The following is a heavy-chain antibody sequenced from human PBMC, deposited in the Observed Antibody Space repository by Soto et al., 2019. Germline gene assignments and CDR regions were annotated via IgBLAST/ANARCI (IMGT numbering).Heavy chain of an antibody. V-gene: IGHV4-59*01. D-gene: IGHD2-15*01. Sequence: QVQLQESGPGPVKPSETLALLCTVSGGSISTYYWTWIRQPPGRGLEWIGYIYYSGSTDYNPSLKSRVNISLDTSKNQFSLNLSSVAAVDTAVYYCARLGYCSGGSCYRIDYWGQGTLVTVSS. CDR1: GGSISTYY. J-gene: IGHJ4*02. CDR2: IYYSGST. CDR3: ARLGYCSGGSCYRIDY.